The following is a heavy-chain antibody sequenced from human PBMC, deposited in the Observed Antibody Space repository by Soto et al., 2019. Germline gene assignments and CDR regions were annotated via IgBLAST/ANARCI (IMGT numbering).Heavy chain of an antibody. V-gene: IGHV1-69*06. CDR2: IIPIFDKA. D-gene: IGHD4-17*01. CDR1: GATFTSYG. Sequence: QVQLVQSGAEVKKPGSSVKVSCKGSGATFTSYGVIWVRQAPGQGLEWMGGIIPIFDKANYARKFQARLTITADKPTSTAFMELRSLRSEDTAVYYCARDVIYSDYFTGAQDPWGQGTLVTVSS. CDR3: ARDVIYSDYFTGAQDP. J-gene: IGHJ5*02.